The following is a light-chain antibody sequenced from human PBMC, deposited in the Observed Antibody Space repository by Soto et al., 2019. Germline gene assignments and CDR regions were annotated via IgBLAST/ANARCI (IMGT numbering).Light chain of an antibody. J-gene: IGKJ1*01. CDR3: QQYGNSRGT. CDR2: GAS. Sequence: EIVLTQSPVTLSLSPGEIATLSCSSSQSVSNNYLAWYQQKPGQAPRLLIYGASNRATGIPDRFSGSGSGTDFTLTISRLEPEDFAVYYCQQYGNSRGTFGQGTKVDIK. CDR1: QSVSNNY. V-gene: IGKV3-20*01.